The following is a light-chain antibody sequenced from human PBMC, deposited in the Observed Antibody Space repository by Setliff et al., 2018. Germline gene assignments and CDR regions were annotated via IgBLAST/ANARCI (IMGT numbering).Light chain of an antibody. CDR2: GNT. CDR3: LSYDSSLIDCV. Sequence: QSVLTQPPSVSGAPGQRATISCTGNNSNIGAGFGVHWFQQLPGTAPRLLIYGNTSRPSGVPDRFSGSNSGTSASLAITGLQAEDEAHYYCLSYDSSLIDCVFGPGTKVTVL. J-gene: IGLJ1*01. CDR1: NSNIGAGFG. V-gene: IGLV1-40*01.